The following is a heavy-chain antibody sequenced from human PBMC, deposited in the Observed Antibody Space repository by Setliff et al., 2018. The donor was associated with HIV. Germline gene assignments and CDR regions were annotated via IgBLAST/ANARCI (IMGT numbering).Heavy chain of an antibody. Sequence: RASVKVSCKASGYTFTGYYMHWVRQAPGQGLEWMGWINPNSGGTNYAQKFQGWVTMTRDTSISTAYMELSRLRSDDTAVYYCARGSTSSWSYHYMDVWGKGTTVTVSS. CDR3: ARGSTSSWSYHYMDV. CDR1: GYTFTGYY. V-gene: IGHV1-2*04. CDR2: INPNSGGT. J-gene: IGHJ6*03. D-gene: IGHD6-6*01.